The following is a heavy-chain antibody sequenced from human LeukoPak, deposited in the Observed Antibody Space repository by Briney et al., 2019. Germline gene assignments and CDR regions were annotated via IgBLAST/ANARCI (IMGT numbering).Heavy chain of an antibody. J-gene: IGHJ4*02. CDR3: ARNKGWELPAELDS. V-gene: IGHV3-30*02. D-gene: IGHD2-15*01. CDR1: GFTFSSYG. Sequence: PGGSLRLSCAASGFTFSSYGMHWVRQAPGKGLEWVAFIRYDGSNKYYADSVKGRFTISRDDAKTSVYLQMNSLRAEDTAFYYCARNKGWELPAELDSWGRGILVTVSS. CDR2: IRYDGSNK.